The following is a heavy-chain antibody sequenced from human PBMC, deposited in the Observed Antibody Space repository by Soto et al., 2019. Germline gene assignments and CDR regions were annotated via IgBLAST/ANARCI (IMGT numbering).Heavy chain of an antibody. CDR1: GGSFSGYY. V-gene: IGHV4-34*01. D-gene: IGHD2-15*01. J-gene: IGHJ4*02. Sequence: SETLSLTCAVYGGSFSGYYWSWIRQPPGKGLEWIGEINHSGSTNYNPSLKSRVTISVDTSKNQFSLKLSSVTAADTAVYYCAMRSSGGSPGFDYWGQGTLVTVSS. CDR2: INHSGST. CDR3: AMRSSGGSPGFDY.